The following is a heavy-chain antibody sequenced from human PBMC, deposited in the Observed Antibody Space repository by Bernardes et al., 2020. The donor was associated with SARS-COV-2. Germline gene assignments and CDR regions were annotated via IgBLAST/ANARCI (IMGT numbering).Heavy chain of an antibody. CDR1: GYSFARSW. J-gene: IGHJ4*02. CDR2: IYPLDSDT. Sequence: GESLKISCTGSGYSFARSWIAWVRQMPGKGLEWLGVIYPLDSDTRYSPSFKGQVTISADTSTSTAYLQLNSLKASDTAMYYCARSTVFGVIEDDFWGQGTLVTVAS. CDR3: ARSTVFGVIEDDF. D-gene: IGHD2-21*01. V-gene: IGHV5-51*01.